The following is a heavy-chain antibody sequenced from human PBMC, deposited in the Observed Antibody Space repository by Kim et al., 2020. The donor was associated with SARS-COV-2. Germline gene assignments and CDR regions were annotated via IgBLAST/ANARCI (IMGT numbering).Heavy chain of an antibody. J-gene: IGHJ5*02. D-gene: IGHD3-9*01. Sequence: SETLSLTCAVYGGSFSGYYWSWIRQPPGKGLEWIGEINHSGSTNYNPSLKSRVTISVDTSKNQFSLKLSSVTAADTAVYYCARGLGTRVRYFDWSRNWFDPWGQGTLVTVSS. CDR3: ARGLGTRVRYFDWSRNWFDP. CDR1: GGSFSGYY. V-gene: IGHV4-34*01. CDR2: INHSGST.